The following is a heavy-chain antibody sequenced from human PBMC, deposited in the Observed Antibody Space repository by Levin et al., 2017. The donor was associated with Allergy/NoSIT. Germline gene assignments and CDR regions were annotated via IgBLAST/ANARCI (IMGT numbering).Heavy chain of an antibody. J-gene: IGHJ4*02. V-gene: IGHV3-23*01. Sequence: LSLTCAASGFTFSSYAMSWVRQAPGKGLEWDSGISGSGGSTFYADSVKGRFTISRDNSKNTLCLQMNSLRADDTAVYYCAKSRSVLVPGGDYWGQGTLVTVSS. CDR3: AKSRSVLVPGGDY. CDR2: ISGSGGST. D-gene: IGHD3-3*01. CDR1: GFTFSSYA.